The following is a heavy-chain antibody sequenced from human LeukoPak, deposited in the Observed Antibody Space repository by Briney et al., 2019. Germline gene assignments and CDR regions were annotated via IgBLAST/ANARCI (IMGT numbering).Heavy chain of an antibody. CDR2: ISSSSSTI. CDR3: ARVEISSDKPTFDY. V-gene: IGHV3-48*02. J-gene: IGHJ4*02. CDR1: GFTFSSYS. Sequence: PGGSLRLSCAASGFTFSSYSMTWVRQAPGKGLEWVSYISSSSSTIYYADSVKGRFTISRDKAKNSLYLQMNSLRDEDTGVYYCARVEISSDKPTFDYWGQGTLVTVSS. D-gene: IGHD2-15*01.